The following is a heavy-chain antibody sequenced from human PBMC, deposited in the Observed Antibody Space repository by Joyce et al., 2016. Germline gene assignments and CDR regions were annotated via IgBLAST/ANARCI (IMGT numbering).Heavy chain of an antibody. CDR1: GFIFRNYW. J-gene: IGHJ4*02. V-gene: IGHV3-7*03. CDR2: IKLDGIEK. CDR3: AMASSGWYNY. D-gene: IGHD6-19*01. Sequence: EVQLVASGGGLVQPGGSLRLSCATSGFIFRNYWMSWVRQAPGKGLEWVANIKLDGIEKDYVDSVKGRFTISRDDAKNSLYLQMNSLRAEDTAVYYCAMASSGWYNYWGQGTLVTVSS.